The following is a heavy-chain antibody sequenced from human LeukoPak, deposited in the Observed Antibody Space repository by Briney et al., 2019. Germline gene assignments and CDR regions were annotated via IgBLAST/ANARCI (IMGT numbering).Heavy chain of an antibody. D-gene: IGHD2-2*01. CDR3: AKDRSCTGSSCNVGS. J-gene: IGHJ3*01. Sequence: PRGSLRLSCAASGFTFRSYAMTWVRQAPGKGLEWVSGISADGGYTYYADSVKGRFTISRDNSKNTLFLQMNSLRAEDTAVYYCAKDRSCTGSSCNVGSWGQGTMVTVSS. CDR1: GFTFRSYA. CDR2: ISADGGYT. V-gene: IGHV3-23*01.